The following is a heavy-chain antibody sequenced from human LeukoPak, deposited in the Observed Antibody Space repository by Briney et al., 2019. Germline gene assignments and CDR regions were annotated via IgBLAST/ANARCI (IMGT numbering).Heavy chain of an antibody. D-gene: IGHD4-17*01. Sequence: SETLSLTCTVSGGSISSGDYYWSWIRQPPGKGLEWIGYIYYSGSTYYNPSLKSRVTISVDTSKNQFSLKLSSVTAADTAVYYCARCTYYGDYVAFGIWGQGTMVTVSS. CDR2: IYYSGST. V-gene: IGHV4-30-4*01. J-gene: IGHJ3*02. CDR3: ARCTYYGDYVAFGI. CDR1: GGSISSGDYY.